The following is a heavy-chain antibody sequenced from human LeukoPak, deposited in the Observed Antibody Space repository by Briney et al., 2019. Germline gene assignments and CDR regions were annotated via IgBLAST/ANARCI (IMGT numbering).Heavy chain of an antibody. CDR2: ISRISTAI. V-gene: IGHV3-48*01. Sequence: PGGSLRLSCAASGCTFDYFAMSWVRQTPGKGLEWIAYISRISTAIQYADSVKGRFTISRDNGENSLFLQMNSLRVEDTALYYCARDGYNWADLWGQGTLVTVSS. CDR1: GCTFDYFA. CDR3: ARDGYNWADL. J-gene: IGHJ5*02. D-gene: IGHD5-24*01.